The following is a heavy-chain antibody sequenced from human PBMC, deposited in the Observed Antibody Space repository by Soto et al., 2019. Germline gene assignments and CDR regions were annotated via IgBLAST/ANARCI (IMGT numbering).Heavy chain of an antibody. CDR2: IEWNGETV. J-gene: IGHJ4*02. CDR1: GFSFDEFA. D-gene: IGHD2-2*01. CDR3: AKDLTLFSKVEDTPAFDH. Sequence: PGGSLRLSCEASGFSFDEFATHWVRQTPGKGLEWVAGIEWNGETVAYGDSVKGRFIISRDNAKNSLYLQMNSLGAEDTALYYCAKDLTLFSKVEDTPAFDHWGQGTQVTVSS. V-gene: IGHV3-9*01.